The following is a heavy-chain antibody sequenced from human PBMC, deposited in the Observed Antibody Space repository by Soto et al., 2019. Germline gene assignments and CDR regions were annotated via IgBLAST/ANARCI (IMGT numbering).Heavy chain of an antibody. CDR3: VKTSEPPYYYDILTGPRKRD. CDR2: ISSNGGST. V-gene: IGHV3-64D*06. J-gene: IGHJ4*02. CDR1: GFTFSSYA. Sequence: GGSLRLSCSASGFTFSSYAMHWVRQAPGKGLEYVSAISSNGGSTYYADSVKGRFTISRDNSKNTLYLQMSSLRAEDTAVYYCVKTSEPPYYYDILTGPRKRDWGQGTLVTVSS. D-gene: IGHD3-9*01.